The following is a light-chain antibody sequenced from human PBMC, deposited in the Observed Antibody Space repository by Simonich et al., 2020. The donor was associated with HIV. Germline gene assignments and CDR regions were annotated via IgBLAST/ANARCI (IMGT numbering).Light chain of an antibody. V-gene: IGLV3-19*01. J-gene: IGLJ2*01. CDR3: NSRDSSGNQVE. Sequence: SSELTQDPAVSVALGQTVRITCQGDSLRVYYASWYQQKPGQAPILVIYGKNNRPSGIPDRFSGSSSGNTASLTITGAQAEDEADYYCNSRDSSGNQVEFGGGTKLTVL. CDR2: GKN. CDR1: SLRVYY.